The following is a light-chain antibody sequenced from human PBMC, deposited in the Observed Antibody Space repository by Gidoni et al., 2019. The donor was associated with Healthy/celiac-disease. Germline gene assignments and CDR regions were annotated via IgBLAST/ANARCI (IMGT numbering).Light chain of an antibody. CDR1: SSDVGGYNY. J-gene: IGLJ2*01. Sequence: QSALTQPASVSGSPGQSITISRTGTSSDVGGYNYVSWYQQHPGKAPKFMIYEVSNRPSGVSNRFSGSKSGNTASLTISGLQAEDEADYYCSSYTSSSTLVFGGGTKLTVL. V-gene: IGLV2-14*01. CDR2: EVS. CDR3: SSYTSSSTLV.